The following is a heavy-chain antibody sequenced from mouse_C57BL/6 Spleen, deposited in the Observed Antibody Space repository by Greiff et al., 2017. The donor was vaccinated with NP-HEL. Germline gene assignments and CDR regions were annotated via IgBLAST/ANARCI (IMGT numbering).Heavy chain of an antibody. Sequence: DVKLQESGGGLVQPGGSMKLSCAASGFTFSDAWMDWVRQSPETGLEWVAEIRNKANNHATYYAESVKGRFTISSDDSKSSVYLQMNSLRAEDTGIYYCTRNYYGSSYDWYFDVWGTGTTVTVSS. CDR1: GFTFSDAW. V-gene: IGHV6-6*01. CDR3: TRNYYGSSYDWYFDV. J-gene: IGHJ1*03. CDR2: IRNKANNHAT. D-gene: IGHD1-1*01.